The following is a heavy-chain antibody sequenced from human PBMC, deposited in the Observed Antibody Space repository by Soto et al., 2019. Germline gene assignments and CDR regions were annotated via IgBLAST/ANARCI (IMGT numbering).Heavy chain of an antibody. D-gene: IGHD3-10*01. CDR1: GGSISSGGYS. V-gene: IGHV4-30-2*01. Sequence: TLSLTCAVSGGSISSGGYSWSWIRQPPGKGLEWIGYIYHSGSTYYNPSLKSRVTISVDRSKNQFSLKLSSVTAADTAVYYCARGKTYYYGSGSYYTFDPWGQGTLVTVCS. CDR2: IYHSGST. J-gene: IGHJ5*02. CDR3: ARGKTYYYGSGSYYTFDP.